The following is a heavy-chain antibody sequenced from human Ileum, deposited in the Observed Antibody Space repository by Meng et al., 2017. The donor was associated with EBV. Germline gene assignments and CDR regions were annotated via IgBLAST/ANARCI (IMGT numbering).Heavy chain of an antibody. CDR2: VYHDGAT. CDR1: GDSVSVSDC. D-gene: IGHD3-10*01. Sequence: QVPVQGAGKRPVNPWGSIDRLCAGSGDSVSVSDCWRWVRQPPWQGLELIGEVYHDGATNYHPSLKSRVTISLDKSKNEVNLHLNSLTAADTAVYFCARSSPIVRGLDYWGQGTLVTVSS. J-gene: IGHJ4*02. CDR3: ARSSPIVRGLDY. V-gene: IGHV4-4*02.